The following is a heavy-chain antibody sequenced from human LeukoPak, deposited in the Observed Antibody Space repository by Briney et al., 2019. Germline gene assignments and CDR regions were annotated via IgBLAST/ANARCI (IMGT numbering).Heavy chain of an antibody. CDR3: ARCPVTTHWYFDL. CDR2: IYSGGST. CDR1: GFIVSSNY. V-gene: IGHV3-66*01. Sequence: GGSLRLSCAASGFIVSSNYMSWVRQAPGKGLEWVSVIYSGGSTYYAGSVKGRFTISRDNSKNTLYLQMNSLRAEDTAVYYCARCPVTTHWYFDLWGRGTLVTVPS. J-gene: IGHJ2*01. D-gene: IGHD4-11*01.